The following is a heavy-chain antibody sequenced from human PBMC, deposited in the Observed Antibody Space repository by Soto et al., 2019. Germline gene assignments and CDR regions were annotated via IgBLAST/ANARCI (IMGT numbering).Heavy chain of an antibody. J-gene: IGHJ3*02. CDR2: ISGHNGNT. CDR1: GYSFTSYG. CDR3: ARHRFNYYDDTVYYYFDI. Sequence: ASVEVSCKASGYSFTSYGISWVRQAPGQGPEWMGWISGHNGNTNHPQSLQGRVTMTTDTSRNTAYMELRSLRSDDTAVYYCARHRFNYYDDTVYYYFDIWGQGTMVTVSS. D-gene: IGHD3-22*01. V-gene: IGHV1-18*04.